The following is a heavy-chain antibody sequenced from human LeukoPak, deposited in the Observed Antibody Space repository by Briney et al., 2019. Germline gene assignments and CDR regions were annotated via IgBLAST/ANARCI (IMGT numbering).Heavy chain of an antibody. J-gene: IGHJ4*02. CDR3: ARYVLLMDY. D-gene: IGHD3-16*01. CDR2: ISRDGNII. CDR1: GFSFSDHH. Sequence: PGGSLRLSCAASGFSFSDHHMSWVRQVPGRGLEWLAYISRDGNIIVYADSVKGRFTISRDNAKQPVYLEMKSLRPEDTAVYYCARYVLLMDYWGQGTLVTVSS. V-gene: IGHV3-11*01.